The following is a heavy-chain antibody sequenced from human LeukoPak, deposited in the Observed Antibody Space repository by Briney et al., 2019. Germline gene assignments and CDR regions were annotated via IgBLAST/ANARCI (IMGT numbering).Heavy chain of an antibody. Sequence: SETLSLTCTVSGGSISSGSYYWGWIRQPPGKGLEWIGTIHYSGSTYYNPSFKSRVTISVDTSKNRFSLKLSSVTAADTAVYYCARHKGAQYFDYWGQGSLVTVSS. CDR1: GGSISSGSYY. V-gene: IGHV4-39*01. CDR3: ARHKGAQYFDY. D-gene: IGHD2/OR15-2a*01. CDR2: IHYSGST. J-gene: IGHJ4*02.